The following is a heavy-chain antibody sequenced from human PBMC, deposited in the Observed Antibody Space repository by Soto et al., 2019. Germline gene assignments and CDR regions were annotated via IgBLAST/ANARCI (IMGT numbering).Heavy chain of an antibody. CDR1: GGSFSGYY. V-gene: IGHV4-34*01. Sequence: PSETLSLTCAVYGGSFSGYYWSWIRQPPGKGLEWIGEINHSGSTNYNPSLKSRVTISVDTSKNQFSLKLISVTAADTAVYYCARIALWFGEMDAFDIWGQGTMVTVSS. D-gene: IGHD3-10*01. CDR2: INHSGST. CDR3: ARIALWFGEMDAFDI. J-gene: IGHJ3*02.